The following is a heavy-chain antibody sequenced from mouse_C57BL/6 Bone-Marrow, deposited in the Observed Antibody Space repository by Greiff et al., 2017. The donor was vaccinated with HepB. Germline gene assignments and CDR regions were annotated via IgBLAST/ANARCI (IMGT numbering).Heavy chain of an antibody. CDR1: GFSFTSYA. D-gene: IGHD4-1*01. Sequence: VKLQESGPGLVAPSQRLSITCTVSGFSFTSYAISWVRQPPGKGLEWLGVIWTGGGTNYNSALKSRLSISKDNSKSQVYLKMNSLQTDDTARYYCASQLTGYAMDYWGQGTSVTVSS. CDR2: IWTGGGT. J-gene: IGHJ4*01. V-gene: IGHV2-9-1*01. CDR3: ASQLTGYAMDY.